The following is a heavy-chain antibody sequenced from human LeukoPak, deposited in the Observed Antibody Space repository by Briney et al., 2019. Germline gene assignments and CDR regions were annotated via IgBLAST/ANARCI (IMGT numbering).Heavy chain of an antibody. V-gene: IGHV1-69*04. CDR1: GGTFSRYA. CDR2: IIPILGIA. CDR3: ARDPGARYYDTI. Sequence: SVKVSCKASGGTFSRYAISWVRQAPGQGLEWMGRIIPILGIANHAQKFRGRVTITADKSTSTAYMELSSLRSEDTAVYYCARDPGARYYDTIWGQGTLVTVSS. D-gene: IGHD3-22*01. J-gene: IGHJ4*02.